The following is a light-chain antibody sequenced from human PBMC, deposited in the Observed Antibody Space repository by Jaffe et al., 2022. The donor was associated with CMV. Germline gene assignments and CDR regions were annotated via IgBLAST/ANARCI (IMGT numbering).Light chain of an antibody. CDR3: QQYGSSPVA. CDR2: GAS. V-gene: IGKV3-20*01. CDR1: QSVSSSY. Sequence: EIVLTQSPGTLSLSPGERATLSCRASQSVSSSYLAWYQQKPGQAPRLLIYGASSRATGIPDRFSGSGSGTDFTLTISRLEPEDFAVYYCQQYGSSPVAFGQGTKLEIK. J-gene: IGKJ2*01.